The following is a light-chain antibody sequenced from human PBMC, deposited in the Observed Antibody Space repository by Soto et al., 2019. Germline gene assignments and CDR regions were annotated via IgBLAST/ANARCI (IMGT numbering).Light chain of an antibody. CDR3: QQLNSYPRFT. J-gene: IGKJ3*01. CDR1: QGISSY. Sequence: DIQLTQSPSFLSASVGDRVTITCRASQGISSYLAWYQQKPGKAPKLLIYAASTLQSGVPSRFSGSGSGTEFTLTISSLKPEDFATYYCQQLNSYPRFTFGPGTKVDIK. V-gene: IGKV1-9*01. CDR2: AAS.